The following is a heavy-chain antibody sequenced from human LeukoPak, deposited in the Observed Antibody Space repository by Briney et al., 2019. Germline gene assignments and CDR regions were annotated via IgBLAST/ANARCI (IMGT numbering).Heavy chain of an antibody. CDR3: ATSLIYAFDI. CDR2: INHSGST. J-gene: IGHJ3*02. CDR1: GGSLNDYY. Sequence: SETLSLTCAVYGGSLNDYYWSWIRQPPGKGLEWIGEINHSGSTNYNPSLKSRVTISVDTSKNQFSLKLSSVTAADTAVYYCATSLIYAFDIWGQGTMVTVSS. V-gene: IGHV4-34*01. D-gene: IGHD3/OR15-3a*01.